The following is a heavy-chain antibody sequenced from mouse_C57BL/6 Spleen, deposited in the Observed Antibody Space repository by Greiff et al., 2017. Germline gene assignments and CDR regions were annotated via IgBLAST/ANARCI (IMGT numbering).Heavy chain of an antibody. CDR3: ARDRNYEDYYAMDY. Sequence: EVHLVESEGGLAQPGSSMKLSCTASGFTFSDYYMAWVRQVPEKGLEWVANINYDGSSTYYLNSLKSRFIISRDNAKNIPYLQMSSLKTEDTATYYCARDRNYEDYYAMDYWGQGTSVTVSS. D-gene: IGHD2-5*01. V-gene: IGHV5-16*01. CDR1: GFTFSDYY. J-gene: IGHJ4*01. CDR2: INYDGSST.